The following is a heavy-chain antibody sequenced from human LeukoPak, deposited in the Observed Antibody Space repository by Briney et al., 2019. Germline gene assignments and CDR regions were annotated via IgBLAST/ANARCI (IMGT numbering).Heavy chain of an antibody. V-gene: IGHV1-2*06. Sequence: ASVKVSCKASGYTFTGYYMHWVRQAPGQGLEWMGRINPNSGGTNYAQKFQGRVTMTRDTSISTAYKELSRLRSDDTAVYYCARDRDVLLWFGDTYYFDYWGQGTLVTVSS. J-gene: IGHJ4*02. CDR3: ARDRDVLLWFGDTYYFDY. CDR2: INPNSGGT. CDR1: GYTFTGYY. D-gene: IGHD3-10*01.